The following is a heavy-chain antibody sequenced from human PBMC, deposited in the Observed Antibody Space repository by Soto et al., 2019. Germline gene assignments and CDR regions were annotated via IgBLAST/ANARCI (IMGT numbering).Heavy chain of an antibody. V-gene: IGHV3-15*01. J-gene: IGHJ6*03. D-gene: IGHD2-8*01. CDR1: GFTFSNAW. Sequence: GGSLRLSCAASGFTFSNAWMSWVRQAPGKGLEWVGRIKSKTDGGTTDYAAPVKGRFTISRDDSKNTLYLQMNSLKTEDTAVYYCTTDRSTNGVYSYGPFSYYYYMDVWGKGTTVTVSS. CDR3: TTDRSTNGVYSYGPFSYYYYMDV. CDR2: IKSKTDGGTT.